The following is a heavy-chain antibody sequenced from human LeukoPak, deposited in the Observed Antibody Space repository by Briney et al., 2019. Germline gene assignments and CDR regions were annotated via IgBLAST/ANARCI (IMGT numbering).Heavy chain of an antibody. CDR2: INGSGGNT. J-gene: IGHJ5*02. Sequence: GGSLRLSCAASGFTVSSNYMSWVRQAPGKGLEWVSDINGSGGNTYYADSVKGRFTISRDNSKNTLYLQMNSLRAEDTAMYYCATEADDGTYGGWFDPWGQGTQVTVSS. CDR3: ATEADDGTYGGWFDP. CDR1: GFTVSSNY. D-gene: IGHD4-17*01. V-gene: IGHV3-23*01.